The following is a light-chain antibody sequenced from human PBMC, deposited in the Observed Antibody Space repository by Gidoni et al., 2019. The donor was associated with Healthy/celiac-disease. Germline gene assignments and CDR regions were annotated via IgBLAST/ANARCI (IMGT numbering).Light chain of an antibody. CDR2: EAS. Sequence: QSALPQPASVSRSPGPSIPISCTGTSSDVGSYNLVSWYQQHPGKAPTLMIYEASKRPAGVPIRCSGSKSGNTASLTISGLQAEDEADYYCCSYAGSSTVVFGGGTKLTVL. CDR3: CSYAGSSTVV. V-gene: IGLV2-23*01. J-gene: IGLJ2*01. CDR1: SSDVGSYNL.